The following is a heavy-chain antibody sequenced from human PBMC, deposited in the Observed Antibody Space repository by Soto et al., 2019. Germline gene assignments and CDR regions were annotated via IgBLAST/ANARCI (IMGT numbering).Heavy chain of an antibody. D-gene: IGHD2-15*01. V-gene: IGHV4-39*01. J-gene: IGHJ4*02. CDR3: ARRGVVAATRPYYFDY. CDR2: IYYSGST. CDR1: GGSIGSSSYY. Sequence: PSETLSLTCTVSGGSIGSSSYYWGWIRQPPGKGLEWIGSIYYSGSTYYNPSLKSRVTISVDTSKNQFSLKLSSVTAADTAVYYCARRGVVAATRPYYFDYWGQGTLVTVSS.